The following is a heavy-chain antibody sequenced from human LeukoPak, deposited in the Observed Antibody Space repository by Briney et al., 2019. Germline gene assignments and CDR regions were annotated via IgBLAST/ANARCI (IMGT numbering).Heavy chain of an antibody. CDR3: AKGSCRYCSSTSCYCYGMDV. Sequence: GASLRLSCAASGFTFSSYAMSWVRQAPGKGLEWVSAISGSGGSTYYADSVKGRFTISRGNSKNTLYLQMNSLRAEDTAVYYCAKGSCRYCSSTSCYCYGMDVWGQGTTVTVSS. D-gene: IGHD2-2*01. CDR1: GFTFSSYA. J-gene: IGHJ6*02. CDR2: ISGSGGST. V-gene: IGHV3-23*01.